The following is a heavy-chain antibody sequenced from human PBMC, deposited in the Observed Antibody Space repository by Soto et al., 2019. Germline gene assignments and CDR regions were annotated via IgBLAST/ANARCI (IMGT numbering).Heavy chain of an antibody. J-gene: IGHJ4*02. D-gene: IGHD6-19*01. CDR3: AKDYSSGSYYFDY. CDR2: ISGSGEST. Sequence: EVQLLESGGGLVQPGGSLRLSCAASGFTFSSYAMSWVRQGPGKGLEWVSGISGSGESTYYADSVKGRFTISRDNSKNTLYLQMNSLRAEDTAVYYCAKDYSSGSYYFDYWGQGTVVTVSS. CDR1: GFTFSSYA. V-gene: IGHV3-23*01.